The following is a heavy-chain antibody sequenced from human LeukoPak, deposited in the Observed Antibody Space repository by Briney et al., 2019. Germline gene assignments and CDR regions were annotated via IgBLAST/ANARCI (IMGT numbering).Heavy chain of an antibody. J-gene: IGHJ4*02. CDR2: INHSGST. CDR3: ARDPIVVVAATSRGFDY. V-gene: IGHV4-34*01. CDR1: GGSFSGYC. D-gene: IGHD2-15*01. Sequence: SETLSLTCAVYGGSFSGYCWSWIRQPPGKGLEWIGEINHSGSTNYNPSLKSRVTISVDTSKNQFSLKLSSVTAADTAVYYCARDPIVVVAATSRGFDYWGQGTLVTVSS.